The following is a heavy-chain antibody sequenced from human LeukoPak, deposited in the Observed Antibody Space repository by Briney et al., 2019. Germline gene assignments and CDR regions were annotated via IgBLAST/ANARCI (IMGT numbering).Heavy chain of an antibody. D-gene: IGHD6-6*01. CDR2: ISAYNGNT. Sequence: ASVKVSCKASGYTFTSYGISWVRQAPGQGLEWMGWISAYNGNTNYAQKLQGRVTMTTDTSTSTAYMELRSLRSDDTAVYYCARDQPSIAARLGGVRFDPWGQGTLVTVSS. V-gene: IGHV1-18*01. CDR1: GYTFTSYG. CDR3: ARDQPSIAARLGGVRFDP. J-gene: IGHJ5*02.